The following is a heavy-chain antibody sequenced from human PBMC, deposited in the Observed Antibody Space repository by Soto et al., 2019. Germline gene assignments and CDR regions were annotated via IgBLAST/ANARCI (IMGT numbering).Heavy chain of an antibody. V-gene: IGHV3-43*01. J-gene: IGHJ4*02. CDR2: ISWDGGST. CDR3: AKDIRHSSGWYARGPFDY. Sequence: GGSLRLSCAASGFTFDDYTMHWVRQAPGKGLEWVSLISWDGGSTYYADSVKGRFTISRDNSKNSLYLQMNSLRTEDTALYYCAKDIRHSSGWYARGPFDYWGQGTLVTVSS. CDR1: GFTFDDYT. D-gene: IGHD6-19*01.